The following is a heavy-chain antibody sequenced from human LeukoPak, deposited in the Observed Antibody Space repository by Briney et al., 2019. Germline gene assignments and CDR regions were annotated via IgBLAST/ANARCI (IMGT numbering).Heavy chain of an antibody. CDR2: INPNSGGT. V-gene: IGHV1-2*02. CDR1: GYTFTGYY. CDR3: ARDLGLDY. D-gene: IGHD3-10*01. J-gene: IGHJ4*02. Sequence: GASVKVSCKASGYTFTGYYMHWVLQAPGQGLEWMGWINPNSGGTNYAQQFQGRVTMTRDTSTSTVYMELSSLRSEDTAVYYCARDLGLDYWGQGTLVTVSS.